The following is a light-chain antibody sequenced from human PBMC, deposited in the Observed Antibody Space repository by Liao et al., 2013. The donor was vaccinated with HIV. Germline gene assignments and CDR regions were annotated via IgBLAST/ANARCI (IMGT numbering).Light chain of an antibody. CDR2: YDS. CDR1: NIGSKS. J-gene: IGLJ2*01. V-gene: IGLV3-21*01. Sequence: SYELTQPPSVSVSPGQTARITCGGNNIGSKSVHWYQQKPGQAPVLVIYYDSDRPSGIPERFSGSNSGNTATLTISGTQAMDEADYYCQAWDSSTAPFGGGTKLTVL. CDR3: QAWDSSTAP.